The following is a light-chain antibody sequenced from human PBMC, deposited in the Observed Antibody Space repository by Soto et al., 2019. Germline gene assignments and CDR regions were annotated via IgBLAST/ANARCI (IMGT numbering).Light chain of an antibody. J-gene: IGLJ1*01. CDR3: SSFTSTTTHV. V-gene: IGLV2-14*01. CDR1: SSDIGAYDY. Sequence: QSALTQPASLSGSPGQSITISCTGTSSDIGAYDYVSWFQRHPGKAPKLMISEVNNRPSGVSNRFSGSKSGNTAYLTIVGLQVEDESEYFGSSFTSTTTHVCGSGTKVPV. CDR2: EVN.